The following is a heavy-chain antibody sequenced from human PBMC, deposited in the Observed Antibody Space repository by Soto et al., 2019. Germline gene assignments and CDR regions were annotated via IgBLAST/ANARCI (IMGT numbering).Heavy chain of an antibody. J-gene: IGHJ4*02. D-gene: IGHD6-13*01. CDR1: GGTFSSYA. CDR2: IIPIFGTA. Sequence: QVQLVQSGAEVKKPGSSVKVSCKASGGTFSSYAISWVRQAPGQGLEWMGGIIPIFGTANYAQKFQGRVTIPPVEHTSTAYRGRSSRRLDDTALYYCGREGGGGQQLVLAGLGYFDYWGQGTLVTVSS. V-gene: IGHV1-69*01. CDR3: GREGGGGQQLVLAGLGYFDY.